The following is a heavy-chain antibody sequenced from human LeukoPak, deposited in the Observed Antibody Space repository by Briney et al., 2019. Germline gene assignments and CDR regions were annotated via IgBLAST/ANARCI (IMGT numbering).Heavy chain of an antibody. Sequence: GESLKISCKGSGYSFTSYWIGWVRQMPGKGLEWMGISYPGDSDTRYSPSFQGQVTISADKSISTAYLQWSSLKASDTAMYYCARVNEGGSAALGWFDPWGQGTLVTVSS. CDR2: SYPGDSDT. D-gene: IGHD3-16*01. V-gene: IGHV5-51*01. J-gene: IGHJ5*02. CDR1: GYSFTSYW. CDR3: ARVNEGGSAALGWFDP.